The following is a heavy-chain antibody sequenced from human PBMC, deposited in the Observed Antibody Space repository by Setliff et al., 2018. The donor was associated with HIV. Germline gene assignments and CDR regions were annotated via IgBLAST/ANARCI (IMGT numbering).Heavy chain of an antibody. Sequence: SETLSLTCTVSGGSISSGSYYGGWIRQPSGKGLEWIGSIHYSGNTYYNPSLKSRVTISVDTSKNQFSLRLSSVTAADTAVYYCARDRIPYSSFDYWGQGTLVTVSS. D-gene: IGHD1-26*01. CDR3: ARDRIPYSSFDY. CDR2: IHYSGNT. V-gene: IGHV4-39*07. J-gene: IGHJ4*02. CDR1: GGSISSGSYY.